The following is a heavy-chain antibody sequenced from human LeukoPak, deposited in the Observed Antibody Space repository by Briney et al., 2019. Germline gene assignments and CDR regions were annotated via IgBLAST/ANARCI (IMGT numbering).Heavy chain of an antibody. V-gene: IGHV4-4*07. D-gene: IGHD3-10*01. CDR1: GGSISSYY. Sequence: SETLSLTCTVSGGSISSYYWSWIRQPAGKGLEWIGRIYTSGSTNYNPSLKSRVTMSVDTSKNQFSLKLSSVTAADTAVYYCARDRAESYYYYYMDVWGKGTTVTVSS. CDR3: ARDRAESYYYYYMDV. J-gene: IGHJ6*03. CDR2: IYTSGST.